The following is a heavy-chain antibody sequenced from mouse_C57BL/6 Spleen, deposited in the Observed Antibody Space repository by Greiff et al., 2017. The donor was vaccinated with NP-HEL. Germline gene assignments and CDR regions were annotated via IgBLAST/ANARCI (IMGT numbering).Heavy chain of an antibody. D-gene: IGHD6-1*01. V-gene: IGHV5-17*01. CDR3: ARQPPYYAMDY. CDR2: ISNGSSTI. CDR1: GFTFSDYG. Sequence: EVQLVESGGGLVKPGGSLKLSCAASGFTFSDYGMHWVRQAPEKGLEWVAYISNGSSTIYYADTVNGRFPISRDNAKNTLFLKMTSLRSEDTAMYYCARQPPYYAMDYWGQGTSVTVSS. J-gene: IGHJ4*01.